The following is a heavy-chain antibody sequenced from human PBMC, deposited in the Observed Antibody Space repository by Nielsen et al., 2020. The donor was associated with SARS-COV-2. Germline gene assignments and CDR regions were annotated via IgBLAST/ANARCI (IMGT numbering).Heavy chain of an antibody. Sequence: GGSLRLSCVASGFSFSTYGMSWVRQAPGKGLEWVSYISSSYGYTNYADSVKGRFTISRDNAKNSLFLQMNSLTAEDTAVYYCARVTGSGYITNHFDYWGQGMLVTVSS. CDR3: ARVTGSGYITNHFDY. CDR2: ISSSYGYT. D-gene: IGHD5-18*01. J-gene: IGHJ4*02. CDR1: GFSFSTYG. V-gene: IGHV3-11*05.